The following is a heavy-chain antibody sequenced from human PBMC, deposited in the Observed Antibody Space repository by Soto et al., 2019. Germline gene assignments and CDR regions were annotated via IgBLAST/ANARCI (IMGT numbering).Heavy chain of an antibody. CDR3: ARDPTRVTIFGVVIGNWFDP. J-gene: IGHJ5*02. CDR1: GFTFSSYA. Sequence: PGGSLRLSCAASGFTFSSYAMHWVRQAPGKGLEWVAVISYDGSNKYYADSVKGRFTISRDNSKNTLYLQMNSLRAEDTAVYYCARDPTRVTIFGVVIGNWFDPWGQGSLVTVSS. V-gene: IGHV3-30-3*01. CDR2: ISYDGSNK. D-gene: IGHD3-3*01.